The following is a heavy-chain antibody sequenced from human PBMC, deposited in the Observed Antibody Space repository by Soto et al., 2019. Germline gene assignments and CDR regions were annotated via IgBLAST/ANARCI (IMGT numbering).Heavy chain of an antibody. CDR3: TTDGLGATPNDFDY. V-gene: IGHV3-15*01. CDR2: IKSKTDGGTT. CDR1: XXTFSNAW. Sequence: EVQLVESGGGLVKPGGSLRLSCAASXXTFSNAWMSWVRQAPGKGLEWVGRIKSKTDGGTTDYAAPVKGRFTNSRDDSKTTLYLQMNSLKTEDTAVYYCTTDGLGATPNDFDYWGQGTLVTVSS. D-gene: IGHD1-26*01. J-gene: IGHJ4*02.